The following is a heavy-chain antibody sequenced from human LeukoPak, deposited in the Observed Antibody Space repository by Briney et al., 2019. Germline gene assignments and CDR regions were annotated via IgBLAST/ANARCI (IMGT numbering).Heavy chain of an antibody. V-gene: IGHV3-48*02. CDR2: ISSSSSTI. Sequence: PGGSLRLSCAASGFTFSSYRMTWVRQAPGKGLEWVSYISSSSSTIYYAGSVKGLFTISRDNAKNSLYLQMNSLRDEDTAVYYCARDPYSSGWYIFDYWGQGTLVTVSS. CDR3: ARDPYSSGWYIFDY. D-gene: IGHD6-19*01. J-gene: IGHJ4*02. CDR1: GFTFSSYR.